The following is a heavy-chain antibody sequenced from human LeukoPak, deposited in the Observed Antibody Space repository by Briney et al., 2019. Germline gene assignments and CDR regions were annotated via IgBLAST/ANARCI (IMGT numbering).Heavy chain of an antibody. D-gene: IGHD2-8*01. Sequence: PGGSLRLSCAASGITVSSNYMSWVRQPPGKGLEWIASIYYTGSTYYNPSLKSRVTISLDMSKNEFFLTMTSVTAADTAVYFCTAEKNGSPHYWGQGTQVTVSS. J-gene: IGHJ4*02. CDR1: GITVSSNY. CDR2: IYYTGST. CDR3: TAEKNGSPHY. V-gene: IGHV4-39*07.